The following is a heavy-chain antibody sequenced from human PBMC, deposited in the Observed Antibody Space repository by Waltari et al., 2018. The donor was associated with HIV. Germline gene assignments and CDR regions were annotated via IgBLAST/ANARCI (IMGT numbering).Heavy chain of an antibody. CDR3: ARVRPADQRYLDY. Sequence: QVQLQESGPGLVRPSETLSLSCSVSGISITTGYYWGWVRQPPGKGLELICYIYHTGSAYYHPSLKSRVSISVDTSKNQFSLKVNSMTASDAAVCYCARVRPADQRYLDYWGQGTLVTVSS. CDR1: GISITTGYY. D-gene: IGHD6-25*01. V-gene: IGHV4-38-2*02. CDR2: IYHTGSA. J-gene: IGHJ4*02.